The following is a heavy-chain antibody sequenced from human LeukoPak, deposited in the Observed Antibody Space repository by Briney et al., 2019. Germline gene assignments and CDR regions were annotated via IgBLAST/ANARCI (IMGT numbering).Heavy chain of an antibody. J-gene: IGHJ4*02. Sequence: GGSLRLSCVVSGFTFGSYWMGWVRQAPGKGLEWVTQIHQGGSEKYYVDSVKGRFTISRDNAKNSLYLQMNSLRAEDMAVYYCARRGGVYWGQGTLVTVSS. CDR2: IHQGGSEK. CDR1: GFTFGSYW. CDR3: ARRGGVY. V-gene: IGHV3-7*04. D-gene: IGHD2-8*01.